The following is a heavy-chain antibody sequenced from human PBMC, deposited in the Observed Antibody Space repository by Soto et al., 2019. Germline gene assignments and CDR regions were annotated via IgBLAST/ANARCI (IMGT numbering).Heavy chain of an antibody. Sequence: GESLKISCKGSGYSFTSYWIGWVRQMPGKGLEWMGIIYPGDSDTRYSPSFQGQVTISADKSISTAYLQWSSLKSSDTALYYFARLSGGSRLYYGMDGWGQETRVTV. V-gene: IGHV5-51*01. CDR3: ARLSGGSRLYYGMDG. CDR1: GYSFTSYW. J-gene: IGHJ6*02. CDR2: IYPGDSDT. D-gene: IGHD3-10*01.